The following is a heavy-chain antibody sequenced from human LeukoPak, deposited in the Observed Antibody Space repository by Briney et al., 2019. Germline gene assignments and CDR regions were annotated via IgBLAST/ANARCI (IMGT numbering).Heavy chain of an antibody. J-gene: IGHJ5*02. CDR2: INPNSGGT. Sequence: ASVKVSCKASGYTFTGYYMHWVRQAPGQGLEWMGWINPNSGGTNYAQKSQGRVTMTRDTSISTAYMELSRLRSDDTAVYYCARDFDDVVAAQGFWFDPWGQGTLVTVSS. CDR1: GYTFTGYY. D-gene: IGHD2-15*01. CDR3: ARDFDDVVAAQGFWFDP. V-gene: IGHV1-2*02.